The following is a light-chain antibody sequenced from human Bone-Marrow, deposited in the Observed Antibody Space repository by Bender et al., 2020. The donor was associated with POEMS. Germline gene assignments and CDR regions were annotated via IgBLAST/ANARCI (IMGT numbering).Light chain of an antibody. V-gene: IGLV3-25*03. CDR2: KDV. Sequence: SYDLTQPPSVSVSPGQTARITCSGDALPKQYVYWYQQKPGQAPVLVMYKDVERPSGIPERFAGSSSGTTVTLTISAVQAEDEADYYCQSAASSSSPWVFGGGNKLTVL. J-gene: IGLJ3*02. CDR1: ALPKQY. CDR3: QSAASSSSPWV.